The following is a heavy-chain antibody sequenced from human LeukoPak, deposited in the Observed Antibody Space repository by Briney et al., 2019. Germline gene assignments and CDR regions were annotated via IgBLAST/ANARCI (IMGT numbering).Heavy chain of an antibody. CDR1: GFTFNSHW. J-gene: IGHJ4*02. Sequence: PGGSLRLSCAASGFTFNSHWMHWVRQAPGKGLEWVSLISWDGVSTHYAGSVKGRFTISRDNNKNSLYLQMNGLRTEDTALYYCAKGRSGWYVLDYWGQGTLVTVSS. CDR2: ISWDGVST. V-gene: IGHV3-43*01. CDR3: AKGRSGWYVLDY. D-gene: IGHD6-19*01.